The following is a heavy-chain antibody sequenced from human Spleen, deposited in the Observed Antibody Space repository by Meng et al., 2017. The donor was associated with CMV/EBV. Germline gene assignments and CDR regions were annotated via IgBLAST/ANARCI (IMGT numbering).Heavy chain of an antibody. CDR3: VRSSGWSLFDY. CDR2: VNSKNGAT. D-gene: IGHD6-19*01. V-gene: IGHV1-2*02. CDR1: GFTFSDYY. Sequence: QVQLVQSGTGMKKPGASVKVSCTTSGFTFSDYYIHWVRQAPGQGLEWMGWVNSKNGATNYARKFQGRVSMTRDTSISTAHMELSRLMSDDTAVYYCVRSSGWSLFDYWGQGTLVTVSS. J-gene: IGHJ4*02.